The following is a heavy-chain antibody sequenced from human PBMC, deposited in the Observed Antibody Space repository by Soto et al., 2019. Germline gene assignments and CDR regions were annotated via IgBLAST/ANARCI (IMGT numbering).Heavy chain of an antibody. Sequence: GGSLRLSCVASGFTFSSYGLHWVRQAPGKGLEYVSAISSDGGSTYYANSVKGRFTMSRDNSKNTLYLQMGNLRPEDMAIYYCARALTSGYDHWGQGTLVTVSS. CDR3: ARALTSGYDH. V-gene: IGHV3-64*01. J-gene: IGHJ4*02. D-gene: IGHD3-10*01. CDR1: GFTFSSYG. CDR2: ISSDGGST.